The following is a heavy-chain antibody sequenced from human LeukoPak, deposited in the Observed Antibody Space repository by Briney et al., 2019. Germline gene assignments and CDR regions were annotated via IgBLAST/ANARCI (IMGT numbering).Heavy chain of an antibody. Sequence: GGSLRLSCAASGFTFSSYAMNWVRQAPGKGLEWVSSISSSSSYIYYADSVKGRFTISRDNAKNSLYLQMNSLRAEDTAVYYCARSPHYDFWSGYYVYFDYWGQGTLVTVSS. CDR3: ARSPHYDFWSGYYVYFDY. CDR1: GFTFSSYA. V-gene: IGHV3-21*01. J-gene: IGHJ4*02. D-gene: IGHD3-3*01. CDR2: ISSSSSYI.